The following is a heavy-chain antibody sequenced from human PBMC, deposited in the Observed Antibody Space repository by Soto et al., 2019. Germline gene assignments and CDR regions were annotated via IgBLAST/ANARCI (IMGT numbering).Heavy chain of an antibody. D-gene: IGHD2-8*01. V-gene: IGHV1-18*01. CDR2: ISAYNGNT. J-gene: IGHJ5*02. CDR1: GYTFTSYG. Sequence: ASVKVSCKASGYTFTSYGISWVRQAPGQGLEWMGWISAYNGNTNYAQKLQGRVTMTTDKSTSTAYMELRSLRSDDTAVYYCARVCTNGVCYGVFDPWGQGTLVTVSS. CDR3: ARVCTNGVCYGVFDP.